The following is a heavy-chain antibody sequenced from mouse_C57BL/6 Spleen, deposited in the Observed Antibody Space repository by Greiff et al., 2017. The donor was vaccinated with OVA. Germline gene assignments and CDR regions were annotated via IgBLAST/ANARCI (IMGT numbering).Heavy chain of an antibody. CDR2: ISGGGGNT. V-gene: IGHV5-9*01. CDR3: ARHPLYYYGSSSPFDY. D-gene: IGHD1-1*01. Sequence: EVKVVESGGGLVKPGGSLKLSCAASGFTFSSYTMSWVRQTPEKRLEWVATISGGGGNTYYPDSVKGRFTISRDNAKSILYLQMSALRAEDTALYYCARHPLYYYGSSSPFDYWGQGTTLTVSS. CDR1: GFTFSSYT. J-gene: IGHJ2*01.